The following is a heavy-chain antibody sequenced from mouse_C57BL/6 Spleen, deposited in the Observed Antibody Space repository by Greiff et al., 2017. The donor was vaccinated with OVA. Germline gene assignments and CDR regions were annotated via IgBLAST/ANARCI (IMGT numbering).Heavy chain of an antibody. CDR3: ARYYDGYYDYAMDY. V-gene: IGHV1-26*01. CDR2: INPNNGGT. Sequence: EVQLQQSGPELVKPGASVKISCKASGYTFTDYYMNWVKQSHGKSLEWIGDINPNNGGTSYNQKFKGKATLTVDKSSSTAYMELRSLTSEDSAVYYCARYYDGYYDYAMDYWGQGTSVTVSS. CDR1: GYTFTDYY. J-gene: IGHJ4*01. D-gene: IGHD2-3*01.